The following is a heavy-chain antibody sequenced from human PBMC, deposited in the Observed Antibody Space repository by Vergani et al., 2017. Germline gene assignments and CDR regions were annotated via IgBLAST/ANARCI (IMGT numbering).Heavy chain of an antibody. J-gene: IGHJ4*02. CDR2: IYYSGST. CDR3: ARAIKGSSGSHYFDY. V-gene: IGHV4-30-4*08. D-gene: IGHD6-19*01. Sequence: QVQLQESGPGLVKPSQTLSLTCTVSGGSISSGDYYWSWIRQPPGKGLEWIGYIYYSGSTYYNPSLKSRVTISVDTPKNQFSLKLSSVTAADTAVYYCARAIKGSSGSHYFDYWGQGTLVTVSS. CDR1: GGSISSGDYY.